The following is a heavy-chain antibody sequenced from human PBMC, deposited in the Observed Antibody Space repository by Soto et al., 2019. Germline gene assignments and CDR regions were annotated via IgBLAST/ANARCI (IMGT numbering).Heavy chain of an antibody. D-gene: IGHD2-2*01. CDR2: MRAKAFGGTT. J-gene: IGHJ6*01. V-gene: IGHV3-49*04. CDR3: TREGAYTSPPYYYFYAMDV. Sequence: HPGGSLRLSCKVSGFTFRDYAISWVRQAPGKGLQWVGFMRAKAFGGTTEYATFVKGRFTISRDDSKSVAYLQMNSLETEDTAVYYCTREGAYTSPPYYYFYAMDVWGQGTRVTVSS. CDR1: GFTFRDYA.